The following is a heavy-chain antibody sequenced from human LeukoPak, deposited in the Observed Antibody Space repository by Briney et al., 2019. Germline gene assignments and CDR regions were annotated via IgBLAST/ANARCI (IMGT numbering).Heavy chain of an antibody. V-gene: IGHV4-30-4*01. CDR3: ARVPRAYLAQDL. CDR1: GGSISSGDYY. CDR2: IYYSGST. D-gene: IGHD2-21*01. Sequence: SETLSLTCTVSGGSISSGDYYWSWIRQPPGKGLEWIGYIYYSGSTYYNPSLKSRVTISVDTSKNQFSLKLSSVTAADTAVYYCARVPRAYLAQDLWGRGTLVTVSS. J-gene: IGHJ2*01.